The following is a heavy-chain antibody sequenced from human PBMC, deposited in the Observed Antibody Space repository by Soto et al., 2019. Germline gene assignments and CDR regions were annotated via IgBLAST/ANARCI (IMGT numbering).Heavy chain of an antibody. CDR2: ISGSDGKT. D-gene: IGHD3-3*01. V-gene: IGHV3-23*01. CDR1: GFSFGSYA. J-gene: IGHJ4*02. Sequence: AGGPLRLSGAASGFSFGSYALSWVRQAPGKGLEWVSTISGSDGKTFYADSVKGRFSISRDTSQNTLYLQMNSLRADDTAIYYCARWSYLDYWGQGTRVTVSS. CDR3: ARWSYLDY.